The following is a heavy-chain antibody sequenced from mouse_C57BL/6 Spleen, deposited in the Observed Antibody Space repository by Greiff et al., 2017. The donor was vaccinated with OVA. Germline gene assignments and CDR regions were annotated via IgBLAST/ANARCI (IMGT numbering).Heavy chain of an antibody. V-gene: IGHV1-85*01. CDR2: IYPRDGST. Sequence: VQLQQSGPELVKPGASVKLSCKASGYTFTSYDINWVKQRPGQGLEWIGWIYPRDGSTKYNEKFKGKATWTVDTSSSTAYMELHSLTSEDSAVYFCAFYSWFAYWGQGTLVTVSA. D-gene: IGHD1-1*01. J-gene: IGHJ3*01. CDR3: AFYSWFAY. CDR1: GYTFTSYD.